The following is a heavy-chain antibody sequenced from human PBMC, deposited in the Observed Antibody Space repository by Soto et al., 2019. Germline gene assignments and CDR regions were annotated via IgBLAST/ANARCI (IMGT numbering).Heavy chain of an antibody. CDR3: ARGDRGAFDL. J-gene: IGHJ3*01. CDR1: GFTFSYYW. V-gene: IGHV3-74*01. CDR2: IHSDGSST. Sequence: EVQLVESGGGLVRPGGSLRLSCAASGFTFSYYWMHWVRQAPGKGLVWVSRIHSDGSSTTYADFVKGRFIISRDNARNTVELQMKSVRVEDAAVYYCARGDRGAFDLWGQGTVVTVSS. D-gene: IGHD3-10*01.